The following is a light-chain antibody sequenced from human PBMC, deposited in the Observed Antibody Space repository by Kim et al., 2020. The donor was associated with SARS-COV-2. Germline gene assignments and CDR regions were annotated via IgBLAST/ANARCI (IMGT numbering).Light chain of an antibody. CDR3: LQDYSYPFT. CDR1: QGISND. CDR2: GAH. V-gene: IGKV1-6*02. Sequence: AIQMSQSPSSLSASVGDRITITCRASQGISNDLGWYQQKPGKAPKLLIYGAHSLQSGVPSRFSGSGSGTDFTLTISSLQPEDFATYYCLQDYSYPFTLGQGTKLEI. J-gene: IGKJ2*01.